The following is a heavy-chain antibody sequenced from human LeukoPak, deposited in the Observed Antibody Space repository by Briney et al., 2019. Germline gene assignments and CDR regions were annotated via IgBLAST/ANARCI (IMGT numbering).Heavy chain of an antibody. Sequence: GESLKISCKGSGYSFTSYWIGWVRQMPGKGLEWVGIIYPGDSDTRYSPSFQGQVTISADKSISTAYLQWSSLKASDTAMYYCAGSGPAYYYGMDVWGQGTTVTVSS. V-gene: IGHV5-51*01. CDR2: IYPGDSDT. CDR1: GYSFTSYW. CDR3: AGSGPAYYYGMDV. J-gene: IGHJ6*02. D-gene: IGHD5-12*01.